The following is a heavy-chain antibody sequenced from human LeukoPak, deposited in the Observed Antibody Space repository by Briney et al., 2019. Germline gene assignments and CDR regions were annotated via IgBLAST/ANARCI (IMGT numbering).Heavy chain of an antibody. J-gene: IGHJ3*02. V-gene: IGHV3-66*01. D-gene: IGHD3-16*01. CDR2: IYSGGST. Sequence: GRSLRLSCTASGFTFSSYAMHWVRQAPGKGLEWVSVIYSGGSTYYADSVKGRFTISRDNSKNTLYLQMNSLRAEDTAVYYCARDDALGDNALDIWGQGTMVTVSS. CDR1: GFTFSSYA. CDR3: ARDDALGDNALDI.